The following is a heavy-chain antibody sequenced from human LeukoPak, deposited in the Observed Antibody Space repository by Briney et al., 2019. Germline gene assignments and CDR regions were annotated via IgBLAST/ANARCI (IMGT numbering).Heavy chain of an antibody. CDR3: ARDRWELLSNSYHYCGLDV. V-gene: IGHV3-7*01. CDR2: IREDGSDD. CDR1: GFTFRHYY. D-gene: IGHD2-15*01. Sequence: GGSLRLSCAASGFTFRHYYMNWVRLAPGKGLAWVANIREDGSDDTYEASVKGRFTISRDNARNSLFLQMNSLRAEDTAVYYCARDRWELLSNSYHYCGLDVWGQGTTVTVSS. J-gene: IGHJ6*02.